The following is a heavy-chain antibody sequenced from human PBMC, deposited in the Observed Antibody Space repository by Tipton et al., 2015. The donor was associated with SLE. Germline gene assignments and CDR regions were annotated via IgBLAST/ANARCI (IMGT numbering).Heavy chain of an antibody. J-gene: IGHJ5*01. D-gene: IGHD2-15*01. CDR3: ARGGRGWFDY. CDR2: IHHSGST. V-gene: IGHV4-38-2*01. CDR1: GYSISSGYY. Sequence: TLSLTCAVSGYSISSGYYWGWIRQPPGKGLEWIGSIHHSGSTYYNPSLQSRVTISMDTSKNQLSLNLSSVTAADTAVYYCARGGRGWFDYWGQGTLVTVSS.